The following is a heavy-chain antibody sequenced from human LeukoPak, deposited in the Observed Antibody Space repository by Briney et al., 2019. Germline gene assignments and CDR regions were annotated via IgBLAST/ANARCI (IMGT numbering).Heavy chain of an antibody. J-gene: IGHJ4*02. CDR2: INPYSGDT. Sequence: ASVKVSCKASGYTFTGYHIHCVRQAPGQGLEWMGRINPYSGDTNFAQKFQGRVTMTRDTSITTAYMDLSSLPPDDTAVYFCARDQGSLTRSWYTGYWGQGTQVTVSS. D-gene: IGHD6-13*01. CDR1: GYTFTGYH. V-gene: IGHV1-2*06. CDR3: ARDQGSLTRSWYTGY.